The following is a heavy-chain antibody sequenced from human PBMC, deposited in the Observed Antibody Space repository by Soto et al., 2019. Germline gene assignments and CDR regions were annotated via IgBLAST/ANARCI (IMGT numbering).Heavy chain of an antibody. CDR2: ISGSGGST. D-gene: IGHD4-17*01. Sequence: GGSLRLSCAASGFTFSSYAMSWVRQAPGKGLEWVSAISGSGGSTYYADSVKGRFTISRDNSKNTLYLQMNSLRAEDTAVYYCAKSRTLDYGDYADYFDYWGQGTLVTVSS. CDR1: GFTFSSYA. CDR3: AKSRTLDYGDYADYFDY. V-gene: IGHV3-23*01. J-gene: IGHJ4*02.